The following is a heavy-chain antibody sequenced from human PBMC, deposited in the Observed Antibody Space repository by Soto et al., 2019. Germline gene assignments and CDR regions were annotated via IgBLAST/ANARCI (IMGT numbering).Heavy chain of an antibody. CDR1: SGGFC. D-gene: IGHD3-22*01. J-gene: IGHJ4*02. Sequence: SGGFCGRRILQPTGKGLEWIGYVYDVGRTDSNPSLLSRVTISIATSKNQFSLRLTSVTAADTAVYFCAKASRSGSSAEPEFWRQGTLVTGTS. CDR2: VYDVGRT. V-gene: IGHV4-61*08. CDR3: AKASRSGSSAEPEF.